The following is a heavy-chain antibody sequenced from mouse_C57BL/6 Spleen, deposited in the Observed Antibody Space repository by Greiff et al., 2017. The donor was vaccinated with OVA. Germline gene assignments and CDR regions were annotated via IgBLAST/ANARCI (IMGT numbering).Heavy chain of an antibody. CDR2: SRNKANDYTT. CDR1: GFTFSDFY. Sequence: EVKLVESGGGLVQSGRSLRLSCATSGFTFSDFYMEWVRQAPGKGLEWIAASRNKANDYTTEYSASVKGRFIVSRDTSQSILYLQMNALRAEDTAIYYCARDDDYDGAYFDVWGTGTTVTVSS. V-gene: IGHV7-1*01. CDR3: ARDDDYDGAYFDV. D-gene: IGHD2-4*01. J-gene: IGHJ1*03.